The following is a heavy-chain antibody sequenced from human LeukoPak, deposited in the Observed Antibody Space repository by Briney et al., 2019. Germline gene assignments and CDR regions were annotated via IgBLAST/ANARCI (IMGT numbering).Heavy chain of an antibody. V-gene: IGHV4-61*02. J-gene: IGHJ4*02. CDR3: ARECTNGVCYDY. D-gene: IGHD2-8*01. CDR1: GGSISSGSYY. Sequence: PSETLSLTCTVSGGSISSGSYYWSWIRQPAGKGLEWIGRIYTSGSTNYNPSLKSRVTISVDTSKNQFSLKLSSVTAADTAVYYCARECTNGVCYDYWGQGTLVTVSS. CDR2: IYTSGST.